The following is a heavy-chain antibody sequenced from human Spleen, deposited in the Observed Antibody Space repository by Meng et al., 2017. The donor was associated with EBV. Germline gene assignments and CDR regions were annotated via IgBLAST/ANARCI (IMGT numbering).Heavy chain of an antibody. Sequence: QLPLQESGPGLVKPSETLALTCAVSGGSISSSFYYWGWIRQPPGKGLEWIGSIFYSGSTYYNPSLKSRVTMSVDTSKNQFSLKLTSVTAADTAMYYCAREGSGYGNNFFDSWGQGPLVTVSS. CDR2: IFYSGST. D-gene: IGHD5-12*01. CDR1: GGSISSSFYY. V-gene: IGHV4-39*07. CDR3: AREGSGYGNNFFDS. J-gene: IGHJ5*01.